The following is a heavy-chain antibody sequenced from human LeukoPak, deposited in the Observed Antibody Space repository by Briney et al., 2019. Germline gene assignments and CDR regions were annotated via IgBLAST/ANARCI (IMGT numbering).Heavy chain of an antibody. D-gene: IGHD3-10*01. J-gene: IGHJ4*02. CDR3: AKSITMVRGVIAVAGFDY. CDR1: GFTFSNYA. Sequence: PGGSLRLSCAASGFTFSNYATTWVRQAPGKGLEWVSAISGSGNITYYADSVKRRFTISRDDSKNTLYLQMNSLGAEDTALYYCAKSITMVRGVIAVAGFDYWGQGTLVTVSS. V-gene: IGHV3-23*01. CDR2: ISGSGNIT.